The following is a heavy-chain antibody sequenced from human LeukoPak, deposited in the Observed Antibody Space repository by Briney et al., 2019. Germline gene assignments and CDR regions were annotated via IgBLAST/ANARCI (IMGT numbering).Heavy chain of an antibody. D-gene: IGHD5-18*01. J-gene: IGHJ4*02. CDR1: GGSISSSSYY. V-gene: IGHV4-39*01. CDR2: IYYSGST. CDR3: ARPGYSYGYGY. Sequence: SETLSLTCTVSGGSISSSSYYWGWIRQPPGKGMEWIGSIYYSGSTYCNPSLKRRVTISVDTTKNQFSQQLSSVTAPDTPGDYCARPGYSYGYGYWGQGTLVTVSS.